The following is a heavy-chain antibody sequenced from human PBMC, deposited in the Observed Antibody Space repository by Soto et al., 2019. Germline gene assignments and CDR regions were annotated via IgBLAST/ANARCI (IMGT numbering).Heavy chain of an antibody. V-gene: IGHV1-69*01. J-gene: IGHJ6*02. CDR1: RVAFSKFI. CDR2: IIPIFGTA. Sequence: QAQLEQSGGEVKKPGSSVKVSCKASRVAFSKFIVTWVRQAPGLGLEWVGGIIPIFGTANYAQKFQGRVTITADESTSTSYSEVNNLRSEDTAVYYCAKVRYSSPMGYYYGMDVWGQGTTVTVSS. D-gene: IGHD6-19*01. CDR3: AKVRYSSPMGYYYGMDV.